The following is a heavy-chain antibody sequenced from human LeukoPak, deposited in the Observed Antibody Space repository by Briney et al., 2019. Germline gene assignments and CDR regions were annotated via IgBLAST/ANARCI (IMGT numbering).Heavy chain of an antibody. Sequence: SETLSLTCAVYGGSFSGYYWSWIRQPPGKGLEWIGGINHSGSSYYNPSLKSRVTISVDTSKNQFSLKLSSVTAAHTAVYYCARASGYSSSWFYYYYYMHVWGKGTTVTVSS. V-gene: IGHV4-34*01. D-gene: IGHD6-13*01. J-gene: IGHJ6*03. CDR3: ARASGYSSSWFYYYYYMHV. CDR1: GGSFSGYY. CDR2: INHSGSS.